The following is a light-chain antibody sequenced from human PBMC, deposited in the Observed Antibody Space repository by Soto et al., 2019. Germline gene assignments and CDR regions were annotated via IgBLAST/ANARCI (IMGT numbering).Light chain of an antibody. CDR3: QQYGSSAWT. CDR1: QSVSSSY. Sequence: EIVLTQSPGTLSLSPGERATLSCRASQSVSSSYLAWYQQKPGQAPRLLIYGASSRATGIPDRFSGSGSGTDFTLTISRLEPEGVAVYYCQQYGSSAWTFGQGTKVEIK. J-gene: IGKJ1*01. CDR2: GAS. V-gene: IGKV3-20*01.